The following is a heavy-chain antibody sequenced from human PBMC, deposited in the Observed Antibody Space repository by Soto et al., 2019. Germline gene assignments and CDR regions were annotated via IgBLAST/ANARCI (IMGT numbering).Heavy chain of an antibody. CDR2: IYPSGSP. CDR3: ARDRATGTFDP. V-gene: IGHV4-4*07. J-gene: IGHJ5*02. Sequence: SETLSLTCTVSGGSIGNYYWSWIRQPAGKGLEWIGRIYPSGSPNYNPSLKSRVAMSVDTSKNHFSLRLSSVTAADTAVYYCARDRATGTFDPWGQGTLVTVSS. CDR1: GGSIGNYY.